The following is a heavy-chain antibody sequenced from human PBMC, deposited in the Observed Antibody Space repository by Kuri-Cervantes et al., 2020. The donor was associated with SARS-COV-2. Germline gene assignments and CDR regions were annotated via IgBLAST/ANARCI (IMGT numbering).Heavy chain of an antibody. D-gene: IGHD3-22*01. Sequence: GGSLRLSCAASGFTFSSYSMNWVRQAPGNGLEWVANINQDGSAKYYVDSVKGRFTISRDNAKNSLYLQVNSLRAEDTAVYYCARGRHYYDSSGEWFDPWGQGTLVTVSS. CDR1: GFTFSSYS. CDR2: INQDGSAK. V-gene: IGHV3-7*03. CDR3: ARGRHYYDSSGEWFDP. J-gene: IGHJ5*02.